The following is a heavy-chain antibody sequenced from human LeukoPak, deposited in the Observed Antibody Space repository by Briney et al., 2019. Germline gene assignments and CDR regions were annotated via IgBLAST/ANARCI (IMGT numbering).Heavy chain of an antibody. CDR2: ISAYNGNT. V-gene: IGHV1-18*01. Sequence: ASVKVSCKASGYTFTSYGISWVRQAPGQGLEWMGWISAYNGNTNYAQKLQGRVTMTTDTSTSTADMELRSLRSDDTAVYYCARGKSIAAAGILLGMDVWGKGTTVTVSS. CDR1: GYTFTSYG. D-gene: IGHD6-13*01. J-gene: IGHJ6*03. CDR3: ARGKSIAAAGILLGMDV.